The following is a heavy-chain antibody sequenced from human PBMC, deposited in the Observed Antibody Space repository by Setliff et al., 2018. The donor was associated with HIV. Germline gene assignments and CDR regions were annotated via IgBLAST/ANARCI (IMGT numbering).Heavy chain of an antibody. Sequence: GGSLRLSCAASGFTFTTYAMHWVRQAPGKGLEWVAFISYDGSKKYDADFVKGRFTISRDNSKNTLYLQMNSLRTDDTAIYYCARDPYSSGWNEYLSYYSYYNMDVWGQGTTVTVSS. CDR2: ISYDGSKK. V-gene: IGHV3-30*04. D-gene: IGHD6-19*01. CDR3: ARDPYSSGWNEYLSYYSYYNMDV. J-gene: IGHJ6*02. CDR1: GFTFTTYA.